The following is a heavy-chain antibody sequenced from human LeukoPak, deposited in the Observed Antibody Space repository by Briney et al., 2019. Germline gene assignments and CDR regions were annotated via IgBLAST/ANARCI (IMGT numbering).Heavy chain of an antibody. Sequence: GGSLRLSCAASRFTFSNYAMSWVRQAPGKGPEWVSGTRGTGGYTYYADSVKGRFTISRDNSKNTLYLQMNSLRAEDTAVYYCAKDFYDFLTGSIDYWGQGTLVTVSS. CDR3: AKDFYDFLTGSIDY. J-gene: IGHJ4*02. CDR2: TRGTGGYT. CDR1: RFTFSNYA. V-gene: IGHV3-23*01. D-gene: IGHD3-9*01.